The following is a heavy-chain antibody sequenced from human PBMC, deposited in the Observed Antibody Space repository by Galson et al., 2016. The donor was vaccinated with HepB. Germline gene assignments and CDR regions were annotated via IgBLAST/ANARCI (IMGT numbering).Heavy chain of an antibody. CDR1: GVTFSSLS. Sequence: SLRLSCAVSGVTFSSLSMNWVRQAPGKGLEWVSYLPSENNIKHYADSVRGRFTISRDNAQNSLYLQMNSLRVEDTAVYYCACNRRGVFLLDCWGQGTLVTVSS. CDR2: LPSENNIK. V-gene: IGHV3-48*01. D-gene: IGHD3-10*01. J-gene: IGHJ4*02. CDR3: ACNRRGVFLLDC.